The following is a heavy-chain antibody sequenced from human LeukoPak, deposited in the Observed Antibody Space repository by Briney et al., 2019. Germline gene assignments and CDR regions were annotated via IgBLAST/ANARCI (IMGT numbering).Heavy chain of an antibody. CDR1: GFTFSGYG. CDR2: IWSDGSNK. CDR3: ARGYYAGRGHHFEY. J-gene: IGHJ4*02. Sequence: GKSLRLSCATSGFTFSGYGMHWVRQARGKGLEWVTVIWSDGSNKYYADSVKGRFTISRDNSKNTLYLQMNSLRAEDTAVYYCARGYYAGRGHHFEYWGQGTLVTVSS. V-gene: IGHV3-33*01. D-gene: IGHD3-22*01.